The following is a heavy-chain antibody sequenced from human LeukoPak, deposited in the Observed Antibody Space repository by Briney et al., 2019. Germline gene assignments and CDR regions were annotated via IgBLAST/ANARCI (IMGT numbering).Heavy chain of an antibody. V-gene: IGHV4-38-2*02. D-gene: IGHD3-10*01. J-gene: IGHJ4*02. Sequence: PSETLSLTCTVSNYSISSGYYWGWIRQPPGKGLEFIGSIYQSGSTYYNPSLESRVTISVDTSRNQFSLKLSSVTAADTAVYYCANLSGEAADYWGQGTLVTVSS. CDR1: NYSISSGYY. CDR3: ANLSGEAADY. CDR2: IYQSGST.